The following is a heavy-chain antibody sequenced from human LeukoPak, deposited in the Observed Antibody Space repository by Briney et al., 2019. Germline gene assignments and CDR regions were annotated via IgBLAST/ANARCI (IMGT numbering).Heavy chain of an antibody. CDR2: ISAYNGNT. J-gene: IGHJ4*02. Sequence: ASVKVSCKASGYTFTSYGISWVRQAPGQGLEWMGWISAYNGNTNYAQKLQGRVTMTTDTSTSTAYMELRSLRSEDTAVYYCARAWLRITMVRGVSHFDYWGQGTLVTVSS. D-gene: IGHD3-10*01. CDR3: ARAWLRITMVRGVSHFDY. V-gene: IGHV1-18*01. CDR1: GYTFTSYG.